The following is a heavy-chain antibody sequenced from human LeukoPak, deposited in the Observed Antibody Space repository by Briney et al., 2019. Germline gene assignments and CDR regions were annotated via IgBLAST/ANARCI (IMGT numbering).Heavy chain of an antibody. Sequence: EGSLRLSCAASGFTFSNNGMHWVRQAPGKGLEWVAIIWYDGSNRYYADSVRGRFTISRDNSKNTLYLQMNSLRAEDTAVYYCAKVGARGNAVAGTGGWYFDYWGQGTLVTVSS. CDR1: GFTFSNNG. CDR3: AKVGARGNAVAGTGGWYFDY. J-gene: IGHJ4*02. D-gene: IGHD6-19*01. CDR2: IWYDGSNR. V-gene: IGHV3-30*02.